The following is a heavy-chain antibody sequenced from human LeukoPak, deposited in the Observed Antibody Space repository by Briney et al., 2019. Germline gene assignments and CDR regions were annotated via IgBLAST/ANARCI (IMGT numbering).Heavy chain of an antibody. J-gene: IGHJ4*02. CDR1: GGSISSYY. CDR2: IYYSGST. Sequence: SETLSLTCTVSGGSISSYYWSWIRQPPGKGLEWIGYIYYSGSTNYNPSLKSRVTISVDTSKNQFSLKLSSVTAADTAVYYCARESGEDYGGTFDYWGQGTLVTVSS. V-gene: IGHV4-59*12. D-gene: IGHD4-23*01. CDR3: ARESGEDYGGTFDY.